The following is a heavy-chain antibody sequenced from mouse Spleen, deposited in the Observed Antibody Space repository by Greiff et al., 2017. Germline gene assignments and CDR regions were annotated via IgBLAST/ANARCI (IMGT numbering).Heavy chain of an antibody. CDR3: ARDWFKNYFDY. CDR2: ISYDGSN. Sequence: EVKLMESGPGLVKPSQSLSLTCSVTGYSITSGYYWNWIRQFPGNKLEWMGYISYDGSNNYNPSLKNRISITRDTSKNQFFLKLNSVTTEDTATYYCARDWFKNYFDYWGQGTTLTVSS. J-gene: IGHJ2*01. D-gene: IGHD2-2*01. CDR1: GYSITSGYY. V-gene: IGHV3-6*01.